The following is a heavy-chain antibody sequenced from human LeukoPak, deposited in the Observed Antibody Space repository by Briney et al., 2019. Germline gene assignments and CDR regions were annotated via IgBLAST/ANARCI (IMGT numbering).Heavy chain of an antibody. CDR2: IYPGDSDP. CDR3: ARLSDFALDY. J-gene: IGHJ4*02. CDR1: GYSFTTYW. Sequence: GESLKISCKVSGYSFTTYWIDWVRQMPEKGLEWMGLIYPGDSDPRYSPSFQGQVTISADKSINTAYLQGSSLKASDTAIYYCARLSDFALDYWGQGTLVTVSS. V-gene: IGHV5-51*01. D-gene: IGHD3-3*01.